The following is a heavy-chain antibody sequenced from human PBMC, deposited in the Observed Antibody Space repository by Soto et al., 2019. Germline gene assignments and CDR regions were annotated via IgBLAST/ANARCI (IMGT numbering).Heavy chain of an antibody. CDR3: ARGPRITIFGVVYWFDP. Sequence: ASVKVSCKASGYTFTSYGISWVRQAPGQGLEWMGWISAYNGNTNYAQKLQGRVTMTTDTSTSTAYMELRSLRSDDTAVYYCARGPRITIFGVVYWFDPWGQETLVTVSS. V-gene: IGHV1-18*01. J-gene: IGHJ5*02. CDR2: ISAYNGNT. D-gene: IGHD3-3*01. CDR1: GYTFTSYG.